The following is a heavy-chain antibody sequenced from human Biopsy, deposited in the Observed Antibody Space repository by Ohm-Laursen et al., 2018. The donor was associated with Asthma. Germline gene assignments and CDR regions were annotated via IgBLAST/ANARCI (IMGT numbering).Heavy chain of an antibody. CDR3: VRGSSSWHHGPFHYYYGLDV. V-gene: IGHV4-39*01. CDR2: IYYSGST. Sequence: GTLSLTCSLSSGSGGYMRSGNYYWGWIRQPPGKGLEWFGSIYYSGSTYYNPSLESGATVPPDPSKKQFSLKLTSVTAADTAVYYCVRGSSSWHHGPFHYYYGLDVWGQGTTATVSS. CDR1: SGSGGYMRSGNYY. D-gene: IGHD6-13*01. J-gene: IGHJ6*02.